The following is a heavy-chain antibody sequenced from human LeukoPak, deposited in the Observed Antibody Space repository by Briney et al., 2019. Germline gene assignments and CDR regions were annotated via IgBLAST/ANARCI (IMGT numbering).Heavy chain of an antibody. Sequence: PGGSLRLSCAASGFTFSSYAMSWVRQAPGKGLEGVSAFSGSEGSTYYADSVKGRFTISRDNSKNTLYLQMNSLRAEDTAVYYCAKIRRIVVVPAAISYWGQGTLVTVSS. D-gene: IGHD2-2*02. CDR3: AKIRRIVVVPAAISY. V-gene: IGHV3-23*01. CDR2: FSGSEGST. CDR1: GFTFSSYA. J-gene: IGHJ4*02.